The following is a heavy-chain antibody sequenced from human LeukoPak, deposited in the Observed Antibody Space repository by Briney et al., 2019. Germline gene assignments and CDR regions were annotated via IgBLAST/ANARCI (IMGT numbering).Heavy chain of an antibody. CDR3: ARDETPYDILTGYYYRNKYYFDY. D-gene: IGHD3-9*01. CDR2: ITSSGSIR. Sequence: TAGGSLRLSCAASGFTFSNAWMSWVRQAPGKGLEWVSYITSSGSIRYYADSVKGRFTISRDNAKNSLYLQMNSLRAEDTAVYYFARDETPYDILTGYYYRNKYYFDYWGQGTLVTVSS. V-gene: IGHV3-11*04. J-gene: IGHJ4*02. CDR1: GFTFSNAW.